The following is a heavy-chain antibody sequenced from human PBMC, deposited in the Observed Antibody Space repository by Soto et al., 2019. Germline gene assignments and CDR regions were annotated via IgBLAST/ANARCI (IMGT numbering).Heavy chain of an antibody. Sequence: SLRLSCAASGFSFGSYAVHWVRQLPGKGLEWVSGITRNSGNKAYADSVKGRFIVSRDDAKNSLYLQMNSLRPEDTALYYCAKDKQGGIYFSGLDYWGQGTLVTVSS. J-gene: IGHJ4*02. V-gene: IGHV3-9*01. CDR2: ITRNSGNK. D-gene: IGHD1-26*01. CDR1: GFSFGSYA. CDR3: AKDKQGGIYFSGLDY.